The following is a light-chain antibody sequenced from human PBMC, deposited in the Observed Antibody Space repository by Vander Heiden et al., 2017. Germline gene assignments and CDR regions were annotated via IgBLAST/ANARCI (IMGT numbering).Light chain of an antibody. Sequence: QSVLPPPPSVSGPPGQRATLSCTRGSSNTRSGYDQPWHDQLPGTAPKLLIYDNTKRSSGVPDRFAGSKSGTAASLAIAGLQAEDEADYYCQSYDSSLTGSVFGTGTKVTVL. CDR1: SSNTRSGYD. J-gene: IGLJ1*01. CDR3: QSYDSSLTGSV. V-gene: IGLV1-40*01. CDR2: DNT.